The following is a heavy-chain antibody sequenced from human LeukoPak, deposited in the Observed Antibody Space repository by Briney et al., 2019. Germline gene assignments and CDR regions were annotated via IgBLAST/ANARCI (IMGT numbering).Heavy chain of an antibody. J-gene: IGHJ4*02. CDR1: GYTFTSYG. V-gene: IGHV1-69*04. CDR3: AREGPSGYFDY. Sequence: SVKVSCKASGYTFTSYGISWVRQAPGQGLEWMGRIIPILGIANYAQKFQGRVTITADKSTSTAYMELSSLRSEDTAVYYCAREGPSGYFDYWGQGTLVTVSS. D-gene: IGHD3-10*01. CDR2: IIPILGIA.